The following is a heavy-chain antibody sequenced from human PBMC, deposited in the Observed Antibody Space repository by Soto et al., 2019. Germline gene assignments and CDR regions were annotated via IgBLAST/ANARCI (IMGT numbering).Heavy chain of an antibody. CDR1: GYTFTSYG. CDR2: ISAYNGNT. V-gene: IGHV1-18*01. D-gene: IGHD6-6*01. CDR3: ARGPRIINYSSSFWYYFDY. Sequence: ASVKVSCKASGYTFTSYGISWVRQAPGQGLEWMGWISAYNGNTNYAQKLQGRVTMTTDTSTSTAYMELWSLRSDDTAVYYCARGPRIINYSSSFWYYFDYGGQGTLFTVSS. J-gene: IGHJ4*02.